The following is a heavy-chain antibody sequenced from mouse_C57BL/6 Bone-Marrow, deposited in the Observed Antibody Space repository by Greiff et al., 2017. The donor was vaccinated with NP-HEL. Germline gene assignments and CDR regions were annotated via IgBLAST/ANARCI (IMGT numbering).Heavy chain of an antibody. CDR1: GYTFTDYE. CDR2: IDPETGGT. V-gene: IGHV1-15*01. J-gene: IGHJ2*01. CDR3: TRKGQWP. Sequence: VQLQESGAELVRPGASVTLSCKASGYTFTDYEMHWVKQTPVHGLEWIGAIDPETGGTAYNQKFKGKAILTADKSSSTAYMELRSLTSEDSAVYYCTRKGQWPWGQGTTLTVSS. D-gene: IGHD3-3*01.